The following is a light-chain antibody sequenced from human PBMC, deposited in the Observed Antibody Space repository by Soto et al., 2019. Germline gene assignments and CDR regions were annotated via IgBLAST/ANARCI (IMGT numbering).Light chain of an antibody. CDR3: QQYATPPYT. Sequence: EVVLTQSPGTLSLSPGERVTLSCRASQSVSSAYLAWYQHKPGQVPRLLIHDASSRATGIPDRFSGSGSGTDFTLTIGRLEPEEYAVYYCQQYATPPYTFGQGTKLEIK. CDR2: DAS. V-gene: IGKV3-20*01. CDR1: QSVSSAY. J-gene: IGKJ2*01.